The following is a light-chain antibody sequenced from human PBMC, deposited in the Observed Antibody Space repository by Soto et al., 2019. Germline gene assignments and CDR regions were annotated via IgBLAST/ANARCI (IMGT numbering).Light chain of an antibody. J-gene: IGLJ2*01. V-gene: IGLV4-60*02. CDR1: RGHSSYI. CDR3: ETWDSNTRV. Sequence: QPVLTQSSSASASLGSSVSLTATLSRGHSSYIIAWHHQQPGKAPRYLMKLEGSGSYNKGSGVPDRFSGSSSGADRYLTISNLQFEDEANYYCETWDSNTRVFGGGTKLTVL. CDR2: LEGSGSY.